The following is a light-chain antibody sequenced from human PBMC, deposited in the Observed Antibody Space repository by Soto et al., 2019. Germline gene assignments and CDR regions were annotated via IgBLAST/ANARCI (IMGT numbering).Light chain of an antibody. CDR1: QSVSSN. J-gene: IGKJ1*01. V-gene: IGKV3-15*01. Sequence: EIVMTQSPATLSLSPGERATLSCRASQSVSSNLAGYQQKHGQAPRLLIYGASTRATGIPARFSGSGSGTEFTLTISSLLSADFAVYYCQQYNNRPPMAFGQGTKVEIK. CDR2: GAS. CDR3: QQYNNRPPMA.